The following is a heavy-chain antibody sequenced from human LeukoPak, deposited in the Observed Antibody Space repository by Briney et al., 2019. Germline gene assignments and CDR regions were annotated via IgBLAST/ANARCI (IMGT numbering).Heavy chain of an antibody. CDR2: IYYSGST. CDR3: ARDVSGYAWFDP. CDR1: GGSISSYY. V-gene: IGHV4-59*12. Sequence: SETLSLTCTVSGGSISSYYWSWIRRPPGKGLEWIGYIYYSGSTNYNPSLKSRVTISVDTSKNQFSLKLSSVTAADTAVYYCARDVSGYAWFDPWGQGTLVTVSS. J-gene: IGHJ5*02. D-gene: IGHD3-22*01.